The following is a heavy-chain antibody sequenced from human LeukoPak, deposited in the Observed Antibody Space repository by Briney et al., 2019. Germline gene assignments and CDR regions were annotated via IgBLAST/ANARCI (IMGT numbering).Heavy chain of an antibody. D-gene: IGHD1-26*01. CDR2: IYYSGST. CDR3: ARETLVGAPRGGP. V-gene: IGHV4-31*03. Sequence: PSQTLSLTCTVSGGSISSGGYYWSWIRQHPGKGLEWIGYIYYSGSTYYNPSLKSRVTISVDTSKNQFSLKLSSVTAADTAVYYCARETLVGAPRGGPWGQGTMVTVSS. CDR1: GGSISSGGYY. J-gene: IGHJ3*01.